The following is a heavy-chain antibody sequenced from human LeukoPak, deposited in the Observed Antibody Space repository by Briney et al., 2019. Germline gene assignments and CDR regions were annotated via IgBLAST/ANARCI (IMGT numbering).Heavy chain of an antibody. J-gene: IGHJ4*02. CDR2: INPIRGGT. V-gene: IGHV1-2*02. D-gene: IGHD2-2*02. CDR1: VYTFTAYY. CDR3: ARDRGYCSSTSCYTGIDY. Sequence: ASVKGSCASSVYTFTAYYMHWVRHAPGQGLLWIGWINPIRGGTSYAQKFQGRVTMTRDTSISTAYMELSRLRSDDTAVYYCARDRGYCSSTSCYTGIDYWGQGTLVTVSS.